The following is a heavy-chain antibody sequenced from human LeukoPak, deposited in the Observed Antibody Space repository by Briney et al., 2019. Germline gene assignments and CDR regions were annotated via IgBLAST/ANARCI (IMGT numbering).Heavy chain of an antibody. D-gene: IGHD3-16*02. CDR3: ARSVLGYRPQSRSDREYYFDY. V-gene: IGHV1-69*02. J-gene: IGHJ4*02. Sequence: SVKVSCKASGGTFSSYTISWVRQAPGQGLEWMGRIIPILGIANYAQKFQGRVTITADKSTSTAYMELSSLRSEDTAVYYCARSVLGYRPQSRSDREYYFDYWGQGTLVTVSS. CDR2: IIPILGIA. CDR1: GGTFSSYT.